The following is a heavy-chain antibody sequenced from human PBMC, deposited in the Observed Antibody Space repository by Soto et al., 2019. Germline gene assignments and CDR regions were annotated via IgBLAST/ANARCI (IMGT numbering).Heavy chain of an antibody. CDR2: IVVGSGNT. J-gene: IGHJ3*02. Sequence: ASVKVSCKASGFTFTSSAMQWVRQARGQRLEWIGWIVVGSGNTNYAQKFQERVTITRDMSTSTAYMELSSLRSEDTAVYYCAAEARVYDAFDIWGQGTMVTVSS. CDR1: GFTFTSSA. CDR3: AAEARVYDAFDI. D-gene: IGHD3-10*01. V-gene: IGHV1-58*02.